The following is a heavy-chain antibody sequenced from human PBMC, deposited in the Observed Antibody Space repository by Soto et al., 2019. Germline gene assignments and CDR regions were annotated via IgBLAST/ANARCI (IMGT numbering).Heavy chain of an antibody. Sequence: GTSVKVSCKASGCSLSTNPISWVREAPGQGLEWMGGSGSGTGPGNNAQKFQGRLTVTADKTTSTVYMELTNLSSEDTAVYYCARRDSGGCVRFFDSWGQGTLVTVSS. CDR3: ARRDSGGCVRFFDS. CDR2: SGSGTGPG. J-gene: IGHJ4*02. V-gene: IGHV1-69*06. D-gene: IGHD2-15*01. CDR1: GCSLSTNP.